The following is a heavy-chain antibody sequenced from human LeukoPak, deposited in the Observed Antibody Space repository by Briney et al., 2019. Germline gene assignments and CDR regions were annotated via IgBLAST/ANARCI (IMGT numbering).Heavy chain of an antibody. CDR2: INPSGGST. CDR1: GYTFTDYY. V-gene: IGHV1-46*01. Sequence: ASVKVSCKASGYTFTDYYMHWVRQTPGQGLEWMGIINPSGGSTNYAQKFQGRVTMTRDMSTSTVYMELSSLRSEDTAVYYCARGYDFWGGYYRNWGQGTLVTVSS. CDR3: ARGYDFWGGYYRN. J-gene: IGHJ4*02. D-gene: IGHD3-3*01.